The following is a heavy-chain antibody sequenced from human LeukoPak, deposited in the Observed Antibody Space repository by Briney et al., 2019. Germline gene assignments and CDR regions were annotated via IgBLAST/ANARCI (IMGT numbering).Heavy chain of an antibody. CDR1: GGSISSYY. CDR2: IYYSGST. D-gene: IGHD5-12*01. CDR3: ARTDPTTYSWFDP. Sequence: SETLSLTCTVSGGSISSYYWSWIRQPPGKGLEWIGYIYYSGSTNYNPSLKSRVTISVDTSKNQFSLKLSSVTAADTAVYYCARTDPTTYSWFDPCGQGTLVTVSS. V-gene: IGHV4-59*08. J-gene: IGHJ5*02.